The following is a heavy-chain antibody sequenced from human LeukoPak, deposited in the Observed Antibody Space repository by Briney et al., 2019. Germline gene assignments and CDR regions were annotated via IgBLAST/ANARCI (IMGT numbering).Heavy chain of an antibody. D-gene: IGHD5-18*01. V-gene: IGHV4-4*07. CDR1: GGSIGSYY. Sequence: SETLSLTCTVSGGSIGSYYWSWIRQPTGKGLEWIGRIYTSGSTNYNPSLKSRVTMSVDTSKNQFSLKLSSVTAADTAVYYCARDGRDTAMATNWFDPWGQGTLVTVSS. CDR3: ARDGRDTAMATNWFDP. CDR2: IYTSGST. J-gene: IGHJ5*02.